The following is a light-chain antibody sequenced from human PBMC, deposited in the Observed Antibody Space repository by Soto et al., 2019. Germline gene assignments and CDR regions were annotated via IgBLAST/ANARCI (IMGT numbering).Light chain of an antibody. Sequence: QSVLTQPPSLSGTPGQRVTISCSGSTSNIAGNTVHWYQHLPETAPKLLIYIDDQRPSGVPDRFSGSKSGTSASLAISGLQSEDEADYYCATCDDSLNAAVFGGGTQLTVL. CDR2: IDD. J-gene: IGLJ7*01. CDR1: TSNIAGNT. CDR3: ATCDDSLNAAV. V-gene: IGLV1-44*01.